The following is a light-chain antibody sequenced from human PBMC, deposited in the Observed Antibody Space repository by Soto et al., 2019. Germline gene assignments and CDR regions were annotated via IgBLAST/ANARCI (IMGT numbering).Light chain of an antibody. Sequence: QSALTQPASVSGSPGQSITISCTGTSSDVGGYRYVSWYQQHPGKAPKLMIYEVSNRPSGVSNRFSDSKSGNTASLTISGLQAEDEADYYCSSYTSGSTYVFGTGTKVTVL. CDR3: SSYTSGSTYV. V-gene: IGLV2-14*01. CDR1: SSDVGGYRY. CDR2: EVS. J-gene: IGLJ1*01.